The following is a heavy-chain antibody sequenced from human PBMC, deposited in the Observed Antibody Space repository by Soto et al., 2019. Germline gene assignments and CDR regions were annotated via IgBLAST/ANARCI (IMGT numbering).Heavy chain of an antibody. CDR3: ADLTTVTHYY. CDR2: IYYNGNT. J-gene: IGHJ4*02. CDR1: GFSVSNEY. V-gene: IGHV3-53*01. Sequence: EVQLVESGGGLIQPGGSLRLSCAASGFSVSNEYMSWVRQAPGKGLEWVSVIYYNGNTYYADSVKGRFTISRDNSKNTLYLQMNSLRAEDTAVYYCADLTTVTHYYWGQGTLVTVSS. D-gene: IGHD4-17*01.